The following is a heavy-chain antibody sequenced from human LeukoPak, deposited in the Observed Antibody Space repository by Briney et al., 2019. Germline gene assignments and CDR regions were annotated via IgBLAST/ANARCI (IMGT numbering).Heavy chain of an antibody. CDR2: IYPGDSDT. D-gene: IGHD1-26*01. CDR1: GYSSTSYW. Sequence: GESLKFSWKASGYSSTSYWIGWVRQMPGKGLEWMGFIYPGDSDTRYSPSFQGQVTISADKSISTAYLQWSSLKASDTAMYYCARRYSGSPAPFDYWGQGTLVTVSS. J-gene: IGHJ4*02. CDR3: ARRYSGSPAPFDY. V-gene: IGHV5-51*01.